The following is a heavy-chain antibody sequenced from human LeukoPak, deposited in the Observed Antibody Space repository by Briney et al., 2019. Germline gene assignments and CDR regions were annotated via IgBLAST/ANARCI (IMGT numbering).Heavy chain of an antibody. CDR3: AKHYGSGNYYNYFTY. Sequence: GGSLRLSCAASGFSFSSYALSWVRQAPGRGLEWVSAISDSGGRTYYADFVKGRFTISRDNSENTLFLQMSSLRAEDTATYYCAKHYGSGNYYNYFTYCGQGTLVSVSS. CDR2: ISDSGGRT. D-gene: IGHD3-10*01. J-gene: IGHJ4*02. V-gene: IGHV3-23*01. CDR1: GFSFSSYA.